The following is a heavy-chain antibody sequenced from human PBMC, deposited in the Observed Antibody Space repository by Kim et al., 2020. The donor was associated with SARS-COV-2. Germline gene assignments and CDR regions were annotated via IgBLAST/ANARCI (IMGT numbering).Heavy chain of an antibody. Sequence: GGSLRLSCAASGFSFSINGMTWVRQAPGKGLEWLSYIGPSGANIYYLDSVRGRFTISRDDAKNSVFLQMNSLRDEDTGLYYCVRSLRTKEPSIWGQGTLVSVSS. CDR1: GFSFSING. J-gene: IGHJ4*02. D-gene: IGHD1-26*01. CDR3: VRSLRTKEPSI. CDR2: IGPSGANI. V-gene: IGHV3-48*02.